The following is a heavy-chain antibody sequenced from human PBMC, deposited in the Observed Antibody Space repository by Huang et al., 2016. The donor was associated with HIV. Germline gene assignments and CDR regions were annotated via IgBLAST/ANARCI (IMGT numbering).Heavy chain of an antibody. J-gene: IGHJ3*02. CDR1: GGSITSSNHY. CDR2: FYYSGDA. D-gene: IGHD2-2*01. Sequence: QLHLQQSGPGLVRPSETLSLICTVSGGSITSSNHYWGWIRQTPGKGLEWIGNFYYSGDAYYTPSLKKRGAISIDTSKSQFSLRLSSVIATDTAVYYCASGEYGKNAYDIWGQGTVVTVSA. CDR3: ASGEYGKNAYDI. V-gene: IGHV4-39*01.